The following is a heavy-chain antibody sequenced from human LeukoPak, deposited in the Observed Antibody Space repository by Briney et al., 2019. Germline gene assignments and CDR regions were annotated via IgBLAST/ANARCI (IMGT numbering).Heavy chain of an antibody. Sequence: LVASVKVSCKASGYTFTGYYMHWVRQAPGQGLEWMGWINPSSGGTNYAQKFQGRVTMTRDTSISTAYMELSRLRSDDTAVYYCARAGILTGYYRPADYWGRGTLVTVSS. V-gene: IGHV1-2*02. CDR3: ARAGILTGYYRPADY. CDR2: INPSSGGT. CDR1: GYTFTGYY. D-gene: IGHD3-9*01. J-gene: IGHJ2*01.